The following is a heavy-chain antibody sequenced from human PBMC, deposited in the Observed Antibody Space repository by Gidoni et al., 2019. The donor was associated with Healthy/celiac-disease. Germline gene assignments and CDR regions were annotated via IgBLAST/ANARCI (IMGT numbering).Heavy chain of an antibody. V-gene: IGHV3-30-3*01. CDR1: GFTFSSYA. CDR2: ISYDGSNK. CDR3: ARDSNTPTTFWSGYYYYYYYGMDV. Sequence: QVQLVESGGGVVQPGRSLRRSCAASGFTFSSYAMHWVRPAPGKGLGWVAVISYDGSNKYYADSVKGRFTIARDNSKNTLYLQMNSLRAEDTAVYYCARDSNTPTTFWSGYYYYYYYGMDVWGQGTTVTVSS. D-gene: IGHD3-3*01. J-gene: IGHJ6*02.